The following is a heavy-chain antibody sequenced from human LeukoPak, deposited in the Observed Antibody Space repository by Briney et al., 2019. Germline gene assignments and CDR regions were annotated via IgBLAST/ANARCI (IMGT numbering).Heavy chain of an antibody. V-gene: IGHV4-59*01. CDR1: GGSISSYY. Sequence: SETLSLTYTVSGGSISSYYWSWIRQPPGKGLEWIGYIYYSGSTNYNPSLKSRVTISVDTSKNQFSLKLSSVTAADTAVYYCARVSLFGSRYYFDYWGQGTLVTVSS. J-gene: IGHJ4*02. D-gene: IGHD3-16*01. CDR3: ARVSLFGSRYYFDY. CDR2: IYYSGST.